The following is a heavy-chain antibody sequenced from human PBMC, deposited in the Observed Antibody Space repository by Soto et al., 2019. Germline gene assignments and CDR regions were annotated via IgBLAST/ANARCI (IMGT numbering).Heavy chain of an antibody. CDR1: GGSFSGYY. CDR2: INHSGST. Sequence: QVQLQQWGAGLLKPSETLSLTCAVYGGSFSGYYWSWIRQPPGKGLEWIGEINHSGSTNYNPSLKSRVTISVDTSKNQFSLKLSSVTAADTAVYYCARARSSGLDYWGQGTLVTVSS. CDR3: ARARSSGLDY. D-gene: IGHD6-19*01. V-gene: IGHV4-34*01. J-gene: IGHJ4*02.